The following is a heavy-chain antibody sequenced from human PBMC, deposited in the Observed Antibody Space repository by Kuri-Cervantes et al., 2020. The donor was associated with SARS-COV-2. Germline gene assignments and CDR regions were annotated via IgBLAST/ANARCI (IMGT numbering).Heavy chain of an antibody. Sequence: GGSLRLSCAASGFTFSSYAMSWVRQAPGKGLEWVSIIGTAGDTYYPGSVKGRFTISRENAKNSLYLQMNSLRAEDTAVYYCARVLGYYDILTGYSNIYGMDVWGQGTTVTVSS. D-gene: IGHD3-9*01. CDR3: ARVLGYYDILTGYSNIYGMDV. CDR2: IGTAGDT. V-gene: IGHV3-13*01. J-gene: IGHJ6*02. CDR1: GFTFSSYA.